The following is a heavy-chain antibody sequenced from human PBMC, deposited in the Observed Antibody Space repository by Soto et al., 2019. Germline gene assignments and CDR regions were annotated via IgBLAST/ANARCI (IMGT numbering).Heavy chain of an antibody. J-gene: IGHJ4*02. D-gene: IGHD3-16*01. CDR3: ARVIGGLYYFDY. Sequence: GASVEVSCKASGYTFASCARRWVRQAPGQRLEWMGWINAGNGNTKYSQKFQGRVTITRDTSASTAYMELSSLRSEDTAVYYCARVIGGLYYFDYWGQGTLVTVSS. CDR1: GYTFASCA. V-gene: IGHV1-3*01. CDR2: INAGNGNT.